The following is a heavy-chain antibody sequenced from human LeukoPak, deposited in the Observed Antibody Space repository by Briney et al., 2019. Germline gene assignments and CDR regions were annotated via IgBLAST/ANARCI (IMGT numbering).Heavy chain of an antibody. V-gene: IGHV4-34*01. Sequence: SETLSLTCAVYGGSFSGYYWSWIRQPPGKGLEWIGEINHSGSTNYNPSLKSRVTISVDTSKNQFSLKLSSVTAADTAVYYCAGSHCSSTSCESYYYYGMDVWGQGTTVTVSS. D-gene: IGHD2-2*01. CDR3: AGSHCSSTSCESYYYYGMDV. J-gene: IGHJ6*02. CDR1: GGSFSGYY. CDR2: INHSGST.